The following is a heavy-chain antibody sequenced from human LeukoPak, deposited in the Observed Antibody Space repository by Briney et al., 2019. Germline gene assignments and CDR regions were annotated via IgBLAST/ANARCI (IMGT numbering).Heavy chain of an antibody. J-gene: IGHJ4*02. CDR3: TRGAPGAYCSGGSCPYFDY. D-gene: IGHD2-15*01. Sequence: VASVKVSCKASGGTFSSYDINWVRQATGQGLEWMGWMNPNSGNTGYAQKFQGRVTITRNTSISTAYMELSSLRSEDTAVYYCTRGAPGAYCSGGSCPYFDYWGQGTLVTVSS. V-gene: IGHV1-8*03. CDR2: MNPNSGNT. CDR1: GGTFSSYD.